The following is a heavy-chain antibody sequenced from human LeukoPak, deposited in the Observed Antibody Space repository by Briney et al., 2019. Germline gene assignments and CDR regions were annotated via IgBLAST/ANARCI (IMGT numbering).Heavy chain of an antibody. V-gene: IGHV4-34*01. Sequence: PSETLSLTCTVSGGSISSYYWSWIRQPPGKGLEWIGEINHSGSTNYNPSLKSRVTISVDTSKNQFSLKLSSVTAADTAVYYCARGLYYYGSDYFDYWGQGTLVTVSS. CDR3: ARGLYYYGSDYFDY. CDR2: INHSGST. D-gene: IGHD3-10*01. J-gene: IGHJ4*02. CDR1: GGSISSYY.